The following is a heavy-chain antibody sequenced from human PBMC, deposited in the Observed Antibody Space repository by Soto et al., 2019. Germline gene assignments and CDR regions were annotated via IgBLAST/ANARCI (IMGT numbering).Heavy chain of an antibody. CDR2: ISWNSETI. V-gene: IGHV3-9*01. CDR1: GFNVDDYA. J-gene: IGHJ4*02. D-gene: IGHD4-17*01. Sequence: ELQLVESGGGLVQPGRSLRLSCAASGFNVDDYAMHWVRQAPGKGLEWVSGISWNSETIDYADSVKGRFTISRDNAKSSLFLQMNSLRPDDTALYYCAKDMKWGGMTTIHYFDSWGQGTLVTVSS. CDR3: AKDMKWGGMTTIHYFDS.